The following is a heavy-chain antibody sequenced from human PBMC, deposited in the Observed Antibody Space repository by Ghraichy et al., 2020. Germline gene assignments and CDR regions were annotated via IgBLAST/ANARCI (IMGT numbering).Heavy chain of an antibody. CDR2: IYYSGTT. V-gene: IGHV4-39*01. CDR3: ATHGSVGDIVVVPAAPYFDS. Sequence: SETLSLTCTVSSGSIGSGSWYWAWIRQPPGKGLEWIGSIYYSGTTYYNPSLRSRVTISVDTSKNQFSLRLNSVTAPDTAVYYCATHGSVGDIVVVPAAPYFDSWGQGTLVTVSS. D-gene: IGHD2-2*01. J-gene: IGHJ4*02. CDR1: SGSIGSGSWY.